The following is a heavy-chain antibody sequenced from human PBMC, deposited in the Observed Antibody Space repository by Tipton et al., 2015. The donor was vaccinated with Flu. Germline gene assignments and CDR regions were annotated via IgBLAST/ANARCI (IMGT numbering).Heavy chain of an antibody. CDR3: VTNAGGAADNAFDI. CDR2: LLYSGTT. V-gene: IGHV4-38-2*01. CDR1: GYSISSRHY. J-gene: IGHJ3*02. D-gene: IGHD6-13*01. Sequence: TLSLTCAVSGYSISSRHYWGWIRQPPGKGLEWIGTLLYSGTTYYNSSLKSRVTVSVDTSKNQLSLKLNSVTAADTAFYYCVTNAGGAADNAFDIWGQGTKVIVSS.